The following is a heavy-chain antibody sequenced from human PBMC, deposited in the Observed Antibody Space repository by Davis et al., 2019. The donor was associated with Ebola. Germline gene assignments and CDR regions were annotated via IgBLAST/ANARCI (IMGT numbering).Heavy chain of an antibody. Sequence: GESLKISCSASGFIFSTYVMSWVRLAPGKGLEWVSTYGTSADTYYADSVKGRFTISRDNSKNTLYLQMNSLTVEDTAVYYCAKGGSGWPSDYSYGMGVWGKGTTVTVSS. CDR3: AKGGSGWPSDYSYGMGV. J-gene: IGHJ6*04. D-gene: IGHD6-19*01. CDR2: GTSADT. CDR1: GFIFSTYV. V-gene: IGHV3-23*01.